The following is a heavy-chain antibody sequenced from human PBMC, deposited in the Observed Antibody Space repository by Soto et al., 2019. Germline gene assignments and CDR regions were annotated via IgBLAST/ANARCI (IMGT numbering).Heavy chain of an antibody. D-gene: IGHD6-13*01. CDR3: VRVLAVNTAAGSYVDS. CDR1: GGSISSSNW. Sequence: QVQLQESGPGLVKPSGTLSLTCAVSGGSISSSNWWSWVRQPPGQGLEWIGEIYHSGCTNYNPSLNTRVTISVDKAKDQVSLILSSVPAADTAVYYCVRVLAVNTAAGSYVDSLGQGTLVTGSS. CDR2: IYHSGCT. J-gene: IGHJ4*02. V-gene: IGHV4-4*02.